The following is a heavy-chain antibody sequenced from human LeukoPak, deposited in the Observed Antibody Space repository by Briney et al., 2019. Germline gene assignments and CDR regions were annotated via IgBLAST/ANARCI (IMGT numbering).Heavy chain of an antibody. CDR3: ATIMVQGAMGAFDI. CDR2: INPNSGGT. CDR1: GYTFTGYY. J-gene: IGHJ3*02. D-gene: IGHD3-10*01. Sequence: ASVKVSCKASGYTFTGYYMHWGRQAPGQGLEWMGWINPNSGGTNYAQKFQGRVTMTRDTSISTAYMELSRLRSDDTAIYYCATIMVQGAMGAFDIWGQGTMVTVSS. V-gene: IGHV1-2*02.